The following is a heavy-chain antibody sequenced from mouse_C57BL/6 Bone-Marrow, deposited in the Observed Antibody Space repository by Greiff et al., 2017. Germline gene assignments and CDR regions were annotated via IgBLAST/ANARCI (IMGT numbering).Heavy chain of an antibody. CDR3: AGGLGAWFAY. J-gene: IGHJ3*01. CDR1: GYSITSGYD. V-gene: IGHV3-1*01. Sequence: EVKLMESGPGMVKPSQSLSLTCTVTGYSITSGYDWHWIRHFPGNKLEWMDYISYSGSTNYNPSLKSRISFTHDTSKNHFFLKLNSVTTEDTTTYYCAGGLGAWFAYWGQGTLVTVSA. D-gene: IGHD4-1*01. CDR2: ISYSGST.